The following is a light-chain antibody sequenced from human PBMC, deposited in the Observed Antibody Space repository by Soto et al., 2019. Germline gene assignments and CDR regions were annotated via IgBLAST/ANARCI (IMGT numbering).Light chain of an antibody. J-gene: IGLJ2*01. CDR2: EVS. V-gene: IGLV2-8*01. CDR1: SSDVGGYNY. CDR3: SSYGGSNNVV. Sequence: QSALTQPASVSGSPGQSITISCTGTSSDVGGYNYVSWYQQHPGKAPKLMIYEVSNRPSGVPDRFSGSKSGNTASLTVSGLQAEDEADYYCSSYGGSNNVVFGGGTKLTVL.